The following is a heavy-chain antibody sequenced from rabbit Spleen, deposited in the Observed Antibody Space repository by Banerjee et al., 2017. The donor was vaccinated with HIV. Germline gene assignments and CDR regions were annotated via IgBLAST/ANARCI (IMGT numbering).Heavy chain of an antibody. D-gene: IGHD4-1*01. CDR2: INTATGKP. CDR3: ARDLAGAIGWNFYL. J-gene: IGHJ4*01. V-gene: IGHV1S45*01. Sequence: QLVESGGGLVKPEGSLTLTCKASGFSFSDRDVMCWVRQAPGKGLEWIACINTATGKPVYATWAKGRFTISTTSSTTVTLQMTSLTAADTATYFCARDLAGAIGWNFYLWGPGTLVTVS. CDR1: GFSFSDRDV.